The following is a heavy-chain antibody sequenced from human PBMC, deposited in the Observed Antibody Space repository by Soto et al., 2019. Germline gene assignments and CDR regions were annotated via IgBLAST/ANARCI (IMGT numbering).Heavy chain of an antibody. CDR1: GGSISSCGYY. D-gene: IGHD2-2*02. CDR2: IYYSGST. J-gene: IGHJ2*01. CDR3: ARGVPAAISSTGCVNWYFDL. Sequence: SETLSRTCPVSGGSISSCGYYWSWIRQHPGKVLEWIGYIYYSGSTYYNPSLKSRVTISVDTSKNQFSLKLSSVTAADTAVYYFARGVPAAISSTGCVNWYFDLWGRGTLVTVSS. V-gene: IGHV4-31*03.